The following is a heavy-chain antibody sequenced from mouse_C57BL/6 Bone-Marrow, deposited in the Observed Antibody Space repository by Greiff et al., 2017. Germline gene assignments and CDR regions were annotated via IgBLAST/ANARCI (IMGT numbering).Heavy chain of an antibody. V-gene: IGHV14-4*01. J-gene: IGHJ2*01. CDR1: GFNIKDDY. CDR3: TTPTVVDVCY. D-gene: IGHD1-1*01. Sequence: EVQLQQSGAELVRPGASVKLSCTASGFNIKDDYLHWVKQRPEQGLELIGWIDPENGDTEYASKFQGKATITADTSSNTAYLQLSRLTSEDTAVYYCTTPTVVDVCYWGQGTTLTVSS. CDR2: IDPENGDT.